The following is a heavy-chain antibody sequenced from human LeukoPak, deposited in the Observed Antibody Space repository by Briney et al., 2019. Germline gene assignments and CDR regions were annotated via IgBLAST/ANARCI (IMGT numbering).Heavy chain of an antibody. CDR1: VFTFSSYA. CDR2: ISGSGDST. D-gene: IGHD3-10*01. J-gene: IGHJ4*02. Sequence: GGSLRLSCAASVFTFSSYAMSWVRQAPGKGLEWVSAISGSGDSTYYADSVKGRFTISRDNSKNTLYLQMNSLRAEDAAVYYCSKDRLPYYYGSGHDFDYWGQGTLVTVSS. V-gene: IGHV3-23*01. CDR3: SKDRLPYYYGSGHDFDY.